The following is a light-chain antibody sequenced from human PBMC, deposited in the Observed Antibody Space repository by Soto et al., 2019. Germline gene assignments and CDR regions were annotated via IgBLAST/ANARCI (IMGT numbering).Light chain of an antibody. CDR3: RQHNNRFS. Sequence: EIVLTQSPATLSLSPGERATLSCRASQSVSNYLAWYQQKPGQAPRLLIYDASSRATGIPARFSGSGSGTDFTLSISTLELDDFAVYYCRQHNNRFSFGGGTKVEIK. V-gene: IGKV3-11*01. J-gene: IGKJ4*01. CDR2: DAS. CDR1: QSVSNY.